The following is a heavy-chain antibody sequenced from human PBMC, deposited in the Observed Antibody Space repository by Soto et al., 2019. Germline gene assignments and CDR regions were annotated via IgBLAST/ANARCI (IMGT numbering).Heavy chain of an antibody. Sequence: SETLSLTCTVSGGSVSSGSYYWSWIRQPPGKGLEWIGYIYYSGSTNYNPSLKSRVTISVDTSKNQFSLKLSSVTAADTAVYYCARHVYDYVWGSYRSNWFDPWGQGTQVTVSS. CDR2: IYYSGST. V-gene: IGHV4-61*01. J-gene: IGHJ5*02. CDR3: ARHVYDYVWGSYRSNWFDP. CDR1: GGSVSSGSYY. D-gene: IGHD3-16*02.